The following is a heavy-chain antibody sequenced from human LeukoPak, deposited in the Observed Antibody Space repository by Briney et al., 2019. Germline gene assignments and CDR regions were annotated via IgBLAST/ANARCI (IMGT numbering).Heavy chain of an antibody. V-gene: IGHV4-39*07. Sequence: SETLSLTCTVSSDSISRGAYYWGWIRQSPGNGLEWIGIIYYTGTTYYSPSLKSQVTISLDTSKKQFSLKLSSVTAADTATYYCVRMIQVPNGSCRYIDTWGQGTLVTVSS. D-gene: IGHD2-15*01. CDR1: SDSISRGAYY. CDR2: IYYTGTT. CDR3: VRMIQVPNGSCRYIDT. J-gene: IGHJ4*02.